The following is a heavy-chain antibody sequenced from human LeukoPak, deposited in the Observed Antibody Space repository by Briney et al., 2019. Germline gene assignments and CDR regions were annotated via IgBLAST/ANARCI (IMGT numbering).Heavy chain of an antibody. V-gene: IGHV3-23*01. CDR1: GFTFSSYA. CDR2: ISATGGTI. CDR3: AKDYPDFDY. Sequence: GESLKISCAASGFTFSSYAMSWVRQAPGKGLEWVSAISATGGTIYYAESVKGRFSISRDNSKNTLYLQMNSLRAEDTAVYYCAKDYPDFDYWGQGTLVTVSS. J-gene: IGHJ4*02.